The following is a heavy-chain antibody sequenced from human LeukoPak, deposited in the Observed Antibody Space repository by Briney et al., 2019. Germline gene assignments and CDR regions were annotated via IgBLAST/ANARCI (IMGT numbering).Heavy chain of an antibody. Sequence: SETLSLTCTVSGGSISSSSYYWGWIRQPPGKGLEWIGSIYYSGSTYYNPSLKSRVTISVDTPKNQFSLKLSSVTAADTAVYYCARLSHIAAAGSYSYHALDVWGQGTTVTVSS. V-gene: IGHV4-39*07. D-gene: IGHD6-13*01. CDR1: GGSISSSSYY. CDR2: IYYSGST. CDR3: ARLSHIAAAGSYSYHALDV. J-gene: IGHJ6*02.